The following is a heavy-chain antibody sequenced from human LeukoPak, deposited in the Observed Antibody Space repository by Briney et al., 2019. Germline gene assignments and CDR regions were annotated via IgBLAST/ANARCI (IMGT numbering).Heavy chain of an antibody. Sequence: SETLSLTCAVYGGSFSDYYWSWIRQPPGKGLEWIGEINHSGSTNYNPSLKSRVTISVDTSKNQFSLKLSSVTAADTAVYYCARLPRYCSGGSCPGHWGQGTLVTVSS. J-gene: IGHJ4*02. D-gene: IGHD2-15*01. V-gene: IGHV4-34*01. CDR3: ARLPRYCSGGSCPGH. CDR1: GGSFSDYY. CDR2: INHSGST.